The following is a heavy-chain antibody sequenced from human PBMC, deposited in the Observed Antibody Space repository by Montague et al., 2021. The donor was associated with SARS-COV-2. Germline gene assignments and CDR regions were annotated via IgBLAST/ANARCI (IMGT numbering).Heavy chain of an antibody. D-gene: IGHD5-24*01. V-gene: IGHV4-59*01. J-gene: IGHJ5*02. CDR1: GGSISSYY. CDR2: IYYSGST. CDR3: AREDRWNWFDP. Sequence: SETLSLTCTVSGGSISSYYWSWIRQPPGKGLEWIGYIYYSGSTNYNPSLKSRVTISVDTSKNQFSPKLSSVTAADTAVYFCAREDRWNWFDPWGQGVLVTVSS.